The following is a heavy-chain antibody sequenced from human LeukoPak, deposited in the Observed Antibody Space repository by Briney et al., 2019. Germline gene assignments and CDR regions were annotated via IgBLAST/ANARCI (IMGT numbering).Heavy chain of an antibody. CDR1: GFTFSSYS. Sequence: GGSLRLSCAASGFTFSSYSMNWVRQARGKGMEWVSSISSSSSYIYYADSVKGRFTISRDNAKNSLYLQMNSLRAEDTAVYYCARVAQQLVNAFDIWGQGTMVTVSS. D-gene: IGHD6-13*01. CDR2: ISSSSSYI. V-gene: IGHV3-21*01. CDR3: ARVAQQLVNAFDI. J-gene: IGHJ3*02.